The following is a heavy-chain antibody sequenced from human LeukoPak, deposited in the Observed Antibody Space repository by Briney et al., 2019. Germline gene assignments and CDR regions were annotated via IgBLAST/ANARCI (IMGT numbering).Heavy chain of an antibody. CDR3: AKLNNARDYGAYVDY. V-gene: IGHV3-23*01. D-gene: IGHD4-17*01. Sequence: GGSLRLSCAASGFTFSSYAMSWVRQAPGKGLEWVSAISGSGGSTYYADSVKGRFTISRDNSKNTLYLQMNSLRAEDTAVYYCAKLNNARDYGAYVDYWGQGTLVTVSS. CDR2: ISGSGGST. J-gene: IGHJ4*02. CDR1: GFTFSSYA.